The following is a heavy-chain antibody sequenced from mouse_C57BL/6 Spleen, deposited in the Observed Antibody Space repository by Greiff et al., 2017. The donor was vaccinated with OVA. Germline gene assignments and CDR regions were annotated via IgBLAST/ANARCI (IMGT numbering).Heavy chain of an antibody. CDR3: TITTVVPGMDY. J-gene: IGHJ4*01. Sequence: VQLQQSGTVLARPGASVKMSCKTSGYTFTSYWMHWVKQRPGPGLEWIGAIYPGNSDTSYNQKFKGKAKLTAVTSASTAYMELSSLTNEDSAVYYCTITTVVPGMDYWGQGTSVTVSS. CDR1: GYTFTSYW. D-gene: IGHD1-1*01. CDR2: IYPGNSDT. V-gene: IGHV1-5*01.